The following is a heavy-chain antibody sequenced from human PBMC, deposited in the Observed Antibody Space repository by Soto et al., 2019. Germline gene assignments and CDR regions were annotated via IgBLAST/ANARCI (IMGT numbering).Heavy chain of an antibody. CDR2: ISSDGSEY. CDR1: GFAFSGYG. J-gene: IGHJ6*03. D-gene: IGHD2-21*02. CDR3: AKDLRLLRNQYYYYMDV. V-gene: IGHV3-30*18. Sequence: GGSLRLSCAASGFAFSGYGIHWVRQAPGKGLEWVALISSDGSEYYYVDSVKGRVSISRDNAKNTVYLLMNSLRPEDTAVYYCAKDLRLLRNQYYYYMDVWGKGTTVTVSS.